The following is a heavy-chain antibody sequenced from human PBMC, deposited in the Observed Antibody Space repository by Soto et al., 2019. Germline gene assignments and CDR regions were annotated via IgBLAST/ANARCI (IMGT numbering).Heavy chain of an antibody. CDR2: MNPNSGTT. CDR1: GYTFTSYD. V-gene: IGHV1-8*01. CDR3: ASTSSSWYGNAFDI. J-gene: IGHJ3*02. Sequence: QVQLVQSGAEVKKPGASVKVSCKASGYTFTSYDINWVRQATGQGLEWMGWMNPNSGTTGYAQKFQGRVTMTRNTSISTAYMELSSLRSEDTAVYYCASTSSSWYGNAFDIWGQGTMVTVSS. D-gene: IGHD6-13*01.